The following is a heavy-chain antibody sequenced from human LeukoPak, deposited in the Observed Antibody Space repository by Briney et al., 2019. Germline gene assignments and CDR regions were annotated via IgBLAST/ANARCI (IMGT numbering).Heavy chain of an antibody. D-gene: IGHD5-24*01. Sequence: SETLSLTCAVYGGSFSGYYWSWIRQPPGKGLEWIGEINHSGSTNYNPSLKSRVTISVDTSKNQFSLKLSSVTAADTAVYYCARHVGMATSHWGQGTLVTVSS. V-gene: IGHV4-34*01. J-gene: IGHJ4*02. CDR3: ARHVGMATSH. CDR1: GGSFSGYY. CDR2: INHSGST.